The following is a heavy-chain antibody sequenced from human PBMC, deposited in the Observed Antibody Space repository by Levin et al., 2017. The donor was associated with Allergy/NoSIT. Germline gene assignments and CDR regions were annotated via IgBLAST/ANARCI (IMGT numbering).Heavy chain of an antibody. D-gene: IGHD6-19*01. J-gene: IGHJ4*02. CDR2: ISGSGGST. Sequence: GGSLRLSCAASGFTFSSYAMSWVRQAPGKGLEWVSAISGSGGSTYYADSVKGRFTISRDNSKNTLYLQMNSLRAEDTAVYYCAKALRYSSGWYWHPFDYWGQGTLVTVSS. CDR1: GFTFSSYA. V-gene: IGHV3-23*01. CDR3: AKALRYSSGWYWHPFDY.